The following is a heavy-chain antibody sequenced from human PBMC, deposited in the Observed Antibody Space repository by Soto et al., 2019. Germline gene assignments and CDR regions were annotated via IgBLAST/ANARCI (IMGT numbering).Heavy chain of an antibody. CDR2: IYYSGST. D-gene: IGHD2-15*01. V-gene: IGHV4-39*01. J-gene: IGHJ4*02. CDR1: GGSISSSSYY. CDR3: ARHTPAISISDH. Sequence: QLQLQESGPGLVKPSETLSLTCTVSGGSISSSSYYWGWIRQPPGKGLEWIGSIYYSGSTYCNPSLKSRVTISVATSKNHFSLKLSSVTAADTAVYYCARHTPAISISDHWGQGTLVTVSS.